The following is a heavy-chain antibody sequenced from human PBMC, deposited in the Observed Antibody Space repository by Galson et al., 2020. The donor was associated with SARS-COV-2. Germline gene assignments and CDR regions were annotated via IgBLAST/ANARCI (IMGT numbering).Heavy chain of an antibody. CDR3: THTPRVFGYSLPRDYDGVDV. V-gene: IGHV2-5*02. D-gene: IGHD2-15*01. CDR2: IYWDDDK. CDR1: GFSLNTEGVG. J-gene: IGHJ6*02. Sequence: SGPTLVKPTQTLTLTCTFSGFSLNTEGVGVGWIRQPPGKALEWLALIYWDDDKRYSPSLKSRLTITKDTSKNQVVLTMTNMDPMDTGTYHCTHTPRVFGYSLPRDYDGVDVWGQGITVTVSS.